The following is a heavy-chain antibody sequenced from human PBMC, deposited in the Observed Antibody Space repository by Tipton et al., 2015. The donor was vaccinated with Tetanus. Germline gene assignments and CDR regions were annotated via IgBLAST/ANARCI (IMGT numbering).Heavy chain of an antibody. D-gene: IGHD2-2*01. CDR1: GGSISSSSYY. Sequence: TLSLTCTVSGGSISSSSYYWGWIRQPPGKGLEWIGSIYYSGSTYYNPSLKSRVTISVDTSKNQFSLKLSSVTAADTAVYYCARFRPDYGDYWGQGTLVTVSS. CDR3: ARFRPDYGDY. J-gene: IGHJ4*02. CDR2: IYYSGST. V-gene: IGHV4-39*07.